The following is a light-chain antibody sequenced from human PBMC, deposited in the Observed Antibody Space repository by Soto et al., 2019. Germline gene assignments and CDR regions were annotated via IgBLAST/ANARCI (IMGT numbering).Light chain of an antibody. Sequence: EIVLTQSPATLSLSPGERATLSCRASQSVSSYLAWYQQKPGQAPRLLIYDASNRATGIPARFSGSGSGTDFTLTIRSLELEDFAFYYCQQRSNWRWTFGQGTKV. CDR2: DAS. CDR3: QQRSNWRWT. CDR1: QSVSSY. J-gene: IGKJ1*01. V-gene: IGKV3-11*01.